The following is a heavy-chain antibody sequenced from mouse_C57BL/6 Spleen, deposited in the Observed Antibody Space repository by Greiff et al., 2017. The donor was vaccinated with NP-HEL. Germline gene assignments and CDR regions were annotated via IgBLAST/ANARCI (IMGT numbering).Heavy chain of an antibody. CDR1: GFTFSSYS. D-gene: IGHD2-3*01. J-gene: IGHJ2*01. CDR2: ISDCGSYT. V-gene: IGHV5-4*01. CDR3: ARDQNGWLLGMDY. Sequence: EVMLVESGGGLVKPGGSLKLSCAASGFTFSSYSMSWVRQTPGKRLEWIATISDCGSYTYYPDKVKGQFTISRDNSKHNLYLQMSHLKSEDTATYYCARDQNGWLLGMDYWGQGTTLTVSS.